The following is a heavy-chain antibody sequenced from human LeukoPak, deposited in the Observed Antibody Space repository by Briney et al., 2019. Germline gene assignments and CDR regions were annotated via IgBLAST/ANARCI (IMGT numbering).Heavy chain of an antibody. Sequence: PSETLSLTCTVSGGSISSGGYYWSWIRQPPGKGLEWIGYIYHSGSTYYNPSLKSRVTISVDRSKNQFSLKLSSVTAADTAVYYCARVIVVVPAAGAFDYWGQGTLVTVSS. CDR2: IYHSGST. CDR3: ARVIVVVPAAGAFDY. V-gene: IGHV4-30-2*01. CDR1: GGSISSGGYY. D-gene: IGHD2-2*01. J-gene: IGHJ4*02.